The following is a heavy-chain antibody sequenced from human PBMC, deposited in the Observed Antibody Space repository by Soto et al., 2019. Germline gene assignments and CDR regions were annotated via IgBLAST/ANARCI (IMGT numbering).Heavy chain of an antibody. CDR3: ATGDSSSRPEDYYYYYGMDV. V-gene: IGHV1-24*01. CDR1: GYTLTELS. D-gene: IGHD6-13*01. Sequence: GASVGSCKVSGYTLTELSMHWVRQAPGKGLEWMGGFDPEDGETIYAQKFQGRVTMTEDTSTDTAYMELSSLRSEDTAVYYCATGDSSSRPEDYYYYYGMDVWGQGTTVTVSS. J-gene: IGHJ6*02. CDR2: FDPEDGET.